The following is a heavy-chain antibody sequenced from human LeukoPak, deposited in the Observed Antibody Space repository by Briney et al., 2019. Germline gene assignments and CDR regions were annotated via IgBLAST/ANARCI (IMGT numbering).Heavy chain of an antibody. CDR2: IYYSGST. D-gene: IGHD3-3*01. V-gene: IGHV4-59*12. CDR1: GGSISSYY. Sequence: SETLSLTCTVSGGSISSYYWSWIRQPPGKGLEWIGYIYYSGSTNHNPSLKSRVTISVDTSKSQFSLKLSSVTAADTAVYYCARGGYDFWSGYYTYWFDPWGQGTLVTVSS. CDR3: ARGGYDFWSGYYTYWFDP. J-gene: IGHJ5*02.